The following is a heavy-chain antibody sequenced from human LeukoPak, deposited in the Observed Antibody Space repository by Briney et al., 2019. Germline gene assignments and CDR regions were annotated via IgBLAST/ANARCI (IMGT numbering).Heavy chain of an antibody. CDR1: GFDFSGYW. V-gene: IGHV3-74*01. CDR3: TRVSYADGGYFDY. D-gene: IGHD3-16*01. J-gene: IGHJ4*02. Sequence: GGSLRLSCAASGFDFSGYWMHWVRQDPGKGLVWVSRIMGDGSSTTYADSVKGRFTISRDNAKNSLYLQMNSLRAEDTAVYYCTRVSYADGGYFDYWGQGTLVTVSS. CDR2: IMGDGSST.